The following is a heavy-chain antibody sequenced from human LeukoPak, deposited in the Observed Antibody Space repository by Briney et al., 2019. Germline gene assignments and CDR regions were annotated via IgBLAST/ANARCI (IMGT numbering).Heavy chain of an antibody. Sequence: PGGSLRLSCAASGYTFSSYAMSWVRQAPGKGLEWVSAISSAGSRYYADSVKGRFTISRDDSKNTLYLQMNSLRAEDTAVYYRAKKEGSGTYHPFDYWGQGTLVTVSS. CDR1: GYTFSSYA. V-gene: IGHV3-23*01. CDR2: ISSAGSR. D-gene: IGHD3-10*01. J-gene: IGHJ4*02. CDR3: AKKEGSGTYHPFDY.